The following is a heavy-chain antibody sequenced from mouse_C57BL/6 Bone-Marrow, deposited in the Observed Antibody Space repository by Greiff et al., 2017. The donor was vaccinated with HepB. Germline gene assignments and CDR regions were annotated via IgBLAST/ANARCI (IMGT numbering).Heavy chain of an antibody. D-gene: IGHD1-1*01. J-gene: IGHJ4*01. CDR1: GFTFSDYG. CDR3: AREVYYYGSSYAMDY. CDR2: ISSGSSTI. Sequence: EVQRVESGGGLVKPGGSLKLSCAASGFTFSDYGMHWVRQAPEKGLEWVAYISSGSSTIYYADTVKGRFTISRDNAKNTLFLQMTSLRSEDTAMYYCAREVYYYGSSYAMDYWGQGTSVTVSS. V-gene: IGHV5-17*01.